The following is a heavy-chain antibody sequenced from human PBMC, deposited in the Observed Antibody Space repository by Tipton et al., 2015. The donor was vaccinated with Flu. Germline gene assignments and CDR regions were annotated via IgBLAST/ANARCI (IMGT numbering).Heavy chain of an antibody. D-gene: IGHD2-21*02. J-gene: IGHJ4*02. CDR1: GDSIRNDYF. Sequence: LRLSCVVSGDSIRNDYFWGWIRQPPGKGLEWIATIHRSGSTKYNPSLKGRVTISMNRSTNQFSLTLTSVTAADTAVYYCARAPHDSYFDAWGQGTLVTVSS. CDR2: IHRSGST. CDR3: ARAPHDSYFDA. V-gene: IGHV4-38-2*01.